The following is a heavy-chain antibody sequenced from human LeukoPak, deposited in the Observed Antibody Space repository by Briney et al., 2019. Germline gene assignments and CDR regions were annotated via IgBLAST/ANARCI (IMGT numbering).Heavy chain of an antibody. Sequence: PGGSLRLSCAASGFTFSSYSMNWVRQAPGKGLEWVSSISSSSSYIYYADSVKGRFTISRDNAKNSLYLQMNSLRAEDTAVYYCARDGPYDSSGLPPVDAFDIWGQGTMVTVSS. CDR2: ISSSSSYI. CDR3: ARDGPYDSSGLPPVDAFDI. J-gene: IGHJ3*02. V-gene: IGHV3-21*01. CDR1: GFTFSSYS. D-gene: IGHD3-22*01.